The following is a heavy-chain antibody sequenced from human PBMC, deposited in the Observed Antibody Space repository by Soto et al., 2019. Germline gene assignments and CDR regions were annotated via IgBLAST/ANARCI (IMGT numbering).Heavy chain of an antibody. J-gene: IGHJ5*02. D-gene: IGHD3-10*01. CDR2: IKSKTDGGTT. Sequence: GGSLRLSCAASGFTFSNAWMSWVRQAPGKGLEWVGRIKSKTDGGTTDYAAPVKGRFTISRDDSKNTLYLQMNSLKTEDTAVYYCTTDHVPTPTYYYGSGSYYISWGQGTLVTVSS. CDR3: TTDHVPTPTYYYGSGSYYIS. CDR1: GFTFSNAW. V-gene: IGHV3-15*01.